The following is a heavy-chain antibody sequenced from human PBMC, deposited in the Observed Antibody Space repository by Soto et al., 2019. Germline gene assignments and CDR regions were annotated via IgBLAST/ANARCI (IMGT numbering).Heavy chain of an antibody. V-gene: IGHV3-23*01. D-gene: IGHD2-15*01. CDR1: GFTFSTFA. CDR2: ISASGGAT. J-gene: IGHJ4*02. Sequence: PGGSLRLSCAASGFTFSTFAMSWVRQAPGKGLEWVSDISASGGATCFADSVKGRFTISRDNFRNTLYLQMNGLRAEDTALYYCAVTVVVAATVGYWGQGTLVTVSS. CDR3: AVTVVVAATVGY.